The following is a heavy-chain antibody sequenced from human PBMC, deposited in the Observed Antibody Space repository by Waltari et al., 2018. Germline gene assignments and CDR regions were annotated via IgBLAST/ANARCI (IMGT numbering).Heavy chain of an antibody. J-gene: IGHJ4*02. CDR1: GVSFSTQW. Sequence: EVQLVESGGGLVQPGGSLRLSCAASGVSFSTQWMSWVRQAPGKGLEWVANIKQDGSVKXXVDSVKGRFTISRDNAKXSVYLQMNSLGVEDTAVYYCARSRKSRPRYFDXWGQGTLVTVSS. CDR2: IKQDGSVK. V-gene: IGHV3-7*01. CDR3: ARSRKSRPRYFDX.